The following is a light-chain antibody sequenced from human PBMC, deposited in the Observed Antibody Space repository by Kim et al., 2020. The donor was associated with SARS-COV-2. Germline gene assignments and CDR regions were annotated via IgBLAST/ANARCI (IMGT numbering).Light chain of an antibody. CDR1: SGHSKYA. CDR3: QTWDTGTRV. J-gene: IGLJ3*02. V-gene: IGLV4-69*01. CDR2: LDSDGSY. Sequence: QLALTQSPSASASLGASVTLTCTLSSGHSKYAIAWHQQQPEKGPRFLMKLDSDGSYTKGDGIPDRFSGSSSGAERSLTISSLQSEDDADYYCQTWDTGTRVFGGGTQLTVL.